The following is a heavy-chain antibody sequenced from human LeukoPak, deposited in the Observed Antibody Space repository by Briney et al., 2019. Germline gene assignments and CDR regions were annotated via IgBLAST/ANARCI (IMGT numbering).Heavy chain of an antibody. V-gene: IGHV3-64D*06. J-gene: IGHJ4*02. CDR1: GFTFSSYA. D-gene: IGHD6-13*01. Sequence: HPGGSLRLSCSASGFTFSSYAMRWVRQAPGKGLEYVSDISSNGGSTYYADSVKGRFTISRDNSKNTLYLQMSSLRAEDTAVYYCVKGSLAAAGAFDYWGQGTLVTVSS. CDR3: VKGSLAAAGAFDY. CDR2: ISSNGGST.